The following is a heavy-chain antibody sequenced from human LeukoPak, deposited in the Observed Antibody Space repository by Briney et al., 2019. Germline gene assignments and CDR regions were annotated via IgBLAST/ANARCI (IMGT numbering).Heavy chain of an antibody. Sequence: GRSLRLSCAASGFTFSSYAMHWVRQAPGKGLEWVAVISYDGSNKYYADSVKGRFTISRDNSRNTLYLQMNSLRAEDTAVYYCARDPRYYYDSSGYDFYFDYWGQGTPVTVSS. CDR3: ARDPRYYYDSSGYDFYFDY. D-gene: IGHD3-22*01. V-gene: IGHV3-30-3*01. J-gene: IGHJ4*02. CDR1: GFTFSSYA. CDR2: ISYDGSNK.